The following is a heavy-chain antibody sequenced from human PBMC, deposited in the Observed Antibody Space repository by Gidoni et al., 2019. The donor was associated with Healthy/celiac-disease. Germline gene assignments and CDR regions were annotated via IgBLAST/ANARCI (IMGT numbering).Heavy chain of an antibody. CDR3: ARANVVVVAATKYNWFDP. D-gene: IGHD2-15*01. J-gene: IGHJ5*02. V-gene: IGHV4-39*07. CDR2: IYYSGST. Sequence: QLQLQESGPGLVKPSETLSLTCPVPGCSISSSSYYWGWIRQPPGKGLEWIGSIYYSGSTYYNPSLKSRVTISVDTSKNQFSLKLSSVTAADTAVYYCARANVVVVAATKYNWFDPWGQGTLVTVSS. CDR1: GCSISSSSYY.